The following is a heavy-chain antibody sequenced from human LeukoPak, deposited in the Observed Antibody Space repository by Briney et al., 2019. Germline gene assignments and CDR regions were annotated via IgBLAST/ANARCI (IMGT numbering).Heavy chain of an antibody. CDR2: IWYDGSNK. Sequence: GGSLRLSWGASGCTFSSYGMQWVRQAPGKGVEGVAVIWYDGSNKYYADSVKGRFTISRDNSKNTLYLQMNSLRAEDTAVYYCAKDRALWRLQYYFDYWGQGTLVTVSS. D-gene: IGHD6-25*01. V-gene: IGHV3-33*06. CDR3: AKDRALWRLQYYFDY. J-gene: IGHJ4*02. CDR1: GCTFSSYG.